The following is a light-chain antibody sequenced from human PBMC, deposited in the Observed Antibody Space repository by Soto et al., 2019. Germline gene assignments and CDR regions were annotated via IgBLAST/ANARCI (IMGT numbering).Light chain of an antibody. Sequence: QSVLTQPTSASGTPGQRVTISCSGSSSNIGTNTVIWYQQLPGAAPKLLIYSDNQRPSGVPDRFSGSKSGTSASLAISGLQSEDDADYYCAAWDVSLVVFGGGTKLTVL. J-gene: IGLJ2*01. V-gene: IGLV1-44*01. CDR3: AAWDVSLVV. CDR1: SSNIGTNT. CDR2: SDN.